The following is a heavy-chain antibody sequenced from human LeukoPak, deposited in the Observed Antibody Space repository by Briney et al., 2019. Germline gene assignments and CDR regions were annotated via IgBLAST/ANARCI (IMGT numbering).Heavy chain of an antibody. CDR1: GVSISSYY. J-gene: IGHJ4*02. Sequence: SETLSLTCTVSGVSISSYYWSWIRQPAGKGLGWIGRMYISGSTNYNPSLKSRVTMSVDTSKNQFSLKLSSVTAADTAVYYCARDTSSGSYYFDYWGQGTLVTVSS. CDR3: ARDTSSGSYYFDY. CDR2: MYISGST. V-gene: IGHV4-4*07. D-gene: IGHD6-19*01.